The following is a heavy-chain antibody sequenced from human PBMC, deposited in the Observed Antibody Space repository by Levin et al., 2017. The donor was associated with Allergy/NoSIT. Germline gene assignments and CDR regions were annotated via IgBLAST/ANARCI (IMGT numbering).Heavy chain of an antibody. CDR3: GRRGGSGCHGVFDY. D-gene: IGHD6-19*01. Sequence: PSETLSLICSVSGGSITITSYYWGWIRQPPGKGLEWIGNIYFSGSTYYSPSLKSRVTISVDTSQNQFSLRLTSVTAADTAVYYCGRRGGSGCHGVFDYWGQGTLVTVSS. J-gene: IGHJ4*02. CDR2: IYFSGST. V-gene: IGHV4-39*01. CDR1: GGSITITSYY.